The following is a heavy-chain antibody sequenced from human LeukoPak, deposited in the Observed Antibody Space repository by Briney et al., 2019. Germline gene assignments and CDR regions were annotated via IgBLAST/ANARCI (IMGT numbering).Heavy chain of an antibody. CDR3: AREVAF. CDR2: IHHSGST. CDR1: GFTFSSYN. Sequence: GSLRLSCAASGFTFSSYNMNWVRQAPGKGLEWVGCIHHSGSTYYNPSLKSRVTVSVDTSKNQFSLKLSSVTAADTAVYYCAREVAFWGQGTLVTVSS. V-gene: IGHV4-38-2*02. D-gene: IGHD2-15*01. J-gene: IGHJ4*02.